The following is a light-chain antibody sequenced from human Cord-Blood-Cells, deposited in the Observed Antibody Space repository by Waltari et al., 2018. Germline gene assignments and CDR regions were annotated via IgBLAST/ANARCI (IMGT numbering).Light chain of an antibody. J-gene: IGKJ2*01. CDR1: QSISSY. V-gene: IGKV1-39*01. Sequence: DIQMTQSPSSLSASVGDRVTITCRASQSISSYLNWYQQKPGKAPKLLIYAASSLQSGVPSRFSGSGSGTDFTLTISSLQPVDFATYYCQQSYSTPYTVGQGTKLEIK. CDR2: AAS. CDR3: QQSYSTPYT.